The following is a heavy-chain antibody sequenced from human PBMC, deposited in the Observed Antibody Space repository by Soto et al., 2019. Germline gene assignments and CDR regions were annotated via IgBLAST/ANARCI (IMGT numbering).Heavy chain of an antibody. D-gene: IGHD5-18*01. CDR1: GGSISSGGYY. CDR2: IYYSGST. V-gene: IGHV4-31*03. Sequence: SETLSLTCTVSGGSISSGGYYWSWIRQHPGKGLEWIGYIYYSGSTYYNPSLKSRVTISVDTSKNQFSLKLSSVTAADTAVYYCARAIYSYGYRGYYSGMDVWGQGTTVTVSS. CDR3: ARAIYSYGYRGYYSGMDV. J-gene: IGHJ6*02.